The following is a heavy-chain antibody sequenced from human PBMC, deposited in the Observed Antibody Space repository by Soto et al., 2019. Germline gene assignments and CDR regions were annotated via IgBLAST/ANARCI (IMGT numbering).Heavy chain of an antibody. V-gene: IGHV3-7*03. CDR1: GFTFSSYW. D-gene: IGHD3-3*01. Sequence: EVQLVESGGGLVQPGGSLRLSCAASGFTFSSYWMSWVRQAPGKGLEWVSNIKQDGSEKYYVDSVKGRFPISRDNAMNSLYLKMNRLRAEDRPVYYCARVQEGSMFGVVYTYYYGMDVWGQGTTVTVSS. CDR3: ARVQEGSMFGVVYTYYYGMDV. CDR2: IKQDGSEK. J-gene: IGHJ6*02.